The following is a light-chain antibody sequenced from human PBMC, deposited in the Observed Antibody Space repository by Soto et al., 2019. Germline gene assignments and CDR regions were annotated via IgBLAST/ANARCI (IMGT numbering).Light chain of an antibody. CDR3: QSYDSALSVYVV. CDR1: SSNIGAGYD. V-gene: IGLV1-40*01. J-gene: IGLJ2*01. Sequence: QSVLTQPPSVSGAPGQRITISCTWTSSNIGAGYDVHWYQQLPGTAPKLLIYGDTNRPSGVPDRFSGSKSGTSASLAITGLQAEDEADYYCQSYDSALSVYVVFGGGTKVTVL. CDR2: GDT.